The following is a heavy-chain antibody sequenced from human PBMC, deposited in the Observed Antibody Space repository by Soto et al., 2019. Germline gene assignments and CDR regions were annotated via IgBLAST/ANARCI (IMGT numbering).Heavy chain of an antibody. CDR3: AKSGIVVVPAVPLDY. D-gene: IGHD2-2*01. Sequence: GGSLRLSCAASGFTFSTYGMHWVRQAPGKGLEWVAVISYDGSNKYYADSVKGRFTISRDNSKNTLYLQMNSLRAEDTAVYFCAKSGIVVVPAVPLDYWGQGTLVTVSS. V-gene: IGHV3-30*18. J-gene: IGHJ4*02. CDR1: GFTFSTYG. CDR2: ISYDGSNK.